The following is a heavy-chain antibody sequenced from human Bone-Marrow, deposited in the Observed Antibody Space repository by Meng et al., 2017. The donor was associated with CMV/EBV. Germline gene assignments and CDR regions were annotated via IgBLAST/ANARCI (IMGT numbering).Heavy chain of an antibody. J-gene: IGHJ4*02. CDR2: INHSEST. CDR1: GGSFSGYY. Sequence: SETLSLTCAVYGGSFSGYYWSWIRQPPGKGLEWIGEINHSESTNYNPSLKSRVTISVDTSKNQFSLKLSSVTAADTAVYYCARAGGDVFDYWGQGTLVTVSS. D-gene: IGHD3-16*01. V-gene: IGHV4-34*01. CDR3: ARAGGDVFDY.